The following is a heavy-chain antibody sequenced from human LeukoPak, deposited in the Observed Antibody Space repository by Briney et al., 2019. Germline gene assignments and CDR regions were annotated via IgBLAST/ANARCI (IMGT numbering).Heavy chain of an antibody. Sequence: SVRVSCKASGYTFADYYLHWVRQAPVHGLEWMGWINPNSGGTNYAQKFQRRVTMTRDTSITTAYMELNRLRSDDTAVYYCARAYTSPNGPYWGQGILVTVSS. CDR2: INPNSGGT. J-gene: IGHJ4*02. V-gene: IGHV1-2*02. CDR3: ARAYTSPNGPY. D-gene: IGHD3-16*01. CDR1: GYTFADYY.